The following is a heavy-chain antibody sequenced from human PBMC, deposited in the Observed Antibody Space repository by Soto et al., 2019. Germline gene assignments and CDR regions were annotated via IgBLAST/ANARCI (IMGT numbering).Heavy chain of an antibody. D-gene: IGHD1-1*01. CDR1: GFSFSSFA. Sequence: GGSLRLSCAASGFSFSSFAMNWVRQAPGKGLEWVSIISGSADSTFYADSVKGRFTISRDNSKSTLYLQINSLRAEDTAVYYCARRPSKRGLNWFDPWGQGTLVTVSS. CDR2: ISGSADST. CDR3: ARRPSKRGLNWFDP. J-gene: IGHJ5*02. V-gene: IGHV3-23*01.